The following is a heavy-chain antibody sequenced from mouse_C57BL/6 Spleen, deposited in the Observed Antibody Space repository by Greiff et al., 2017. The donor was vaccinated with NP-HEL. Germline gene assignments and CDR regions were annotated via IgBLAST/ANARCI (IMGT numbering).Heavy chain of an antibody. J-gene: IGHJ1*03. Sequence: QVQLQQSGPELVKPGASVKISCKASGYAFSSSWMNWVKQRPGRGLEWIGRIYPGDGDTNYNGKFKGKATLTADKSSSTAYMQLSSLTSEDSAVYFCARSAGSSYGYFDVWGTGTTVTVSS. CDR1: GYAFSSSW. V-gene: IGHV1-82*01. D-gene: IGHD1-1*01. CDR2: IYPGDGDT. CDR3: ARSAGSSYGYFDV.